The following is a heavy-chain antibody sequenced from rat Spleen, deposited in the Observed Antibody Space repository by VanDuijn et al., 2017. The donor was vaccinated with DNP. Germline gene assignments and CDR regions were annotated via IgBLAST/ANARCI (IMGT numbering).Heavy chain of an antibody. CDR2: ISYDGSDT. J-gene: IGHJ2*01. CDR3: TSNPHIRTAAPFDY. V-gene: IGHV5-7*01. D-gene: IGHD3-8*01. CDR1: GFTFSDHN. Sequence: EVQLVESGGGLVQPGRSLKLSCAASGFTFSDHNMAWVRQAPKKSLEWVATISYDGSDTYYRDSVKGRFTISKDNARSTLYLQMDSLRSEDTATYYCTSNPHIRTAAPFDYWGHGVMVTVSS.